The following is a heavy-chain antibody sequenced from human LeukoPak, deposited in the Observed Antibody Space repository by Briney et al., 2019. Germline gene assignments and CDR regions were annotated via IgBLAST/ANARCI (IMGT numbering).Heavy chain of an antibody. V-gene: IGHV3-23*01. D-gene: IGHD2-15*01. CDR1: GFTFSRYA. CDR2: IGGSGDKT. CDR3: AKDTTAWWYHRAYMNV. J-gene: IGHJ6*03. Sequence: PGGSLRLSCAASGFTFSRYAMSWVRQAPGGGLEWVSAIGGSGDKTYHADSVKGRFTISRDNSDNRVSLQMDSLRAEDTAVYFCAKDTTAWWYHRAYMNVWGKGTTVTVSS.